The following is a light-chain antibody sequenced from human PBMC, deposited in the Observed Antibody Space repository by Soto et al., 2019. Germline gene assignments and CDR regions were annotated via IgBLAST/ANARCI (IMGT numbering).Light chain of an antibody. CDR2: GAT. CDR1: QDISTS. Sequence: DIQMTQSPSSLSASVGDRVTIECRASQDISTSLAWFQQEPGKAPRTLIYGATYRQTGVPSKFSGSGSGTHFNLTINSLQPEDFATYYCQQYDTYPITFGQGTRLEIK. CDR3: QQYDTYPIT. V-gene: IGKV1-16*02. J-gene: IGKJ5*01.